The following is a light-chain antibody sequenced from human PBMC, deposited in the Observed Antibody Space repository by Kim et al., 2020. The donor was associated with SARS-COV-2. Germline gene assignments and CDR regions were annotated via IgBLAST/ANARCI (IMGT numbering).Light chain of an antibody. CDR2: KAS. J-gene: IGKJ1*01. V-gene: IGKV1-5*03. CDR3: QQYNSYPT. CDR1: QSISSW. Sequence: SASVGDRVTITCRASQSISSWLAWYQQKPGKAPKLLIYKASSLESGVPSRFSGSGSWTEFTLTISSLQPDDFATYYCQQYNSYPTFGQGTKVDIK.